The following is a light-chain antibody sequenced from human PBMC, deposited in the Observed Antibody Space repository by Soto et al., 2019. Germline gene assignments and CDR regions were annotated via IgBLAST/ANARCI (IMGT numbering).Light chain of an antibody. Sequence: DIQMTQSPSSLSASVRDRVTITCRASQSVGTYLCWYQQKQGKAPKLLINVASTLQSGVPSRFSGSGSGTDFTLAISSLQPEDFATYDCQQSSSTPQTCGGGTRVEIK. CDR3: QQSSSTPQT. V-gene: IGKV1-39*01. CDR2: VAS. CDR1: QSVGTY. J-gene: IGKJ4*01.